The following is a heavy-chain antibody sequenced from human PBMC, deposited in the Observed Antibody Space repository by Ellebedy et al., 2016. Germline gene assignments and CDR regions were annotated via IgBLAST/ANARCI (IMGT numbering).Heavy chain of an antibody. CDR2: ISDNGGAS. CDR3: AKRSCNSGTLDS. D-gene: IGHD3-10*01. Sequence: GGSLRLXXAASGFTFSRYAMSWVRLAPGKGLQWVSTISDNGGASDYADSAKGRFTISRDNSKNTVYMQMNRLRVDDTAVYYCAKRSCNSGTLDSWGQGTRVTVSS. CDR1: GFTFSRYA. J-gene: IGHJ5*01. V-gene: IGHV3-23*01.